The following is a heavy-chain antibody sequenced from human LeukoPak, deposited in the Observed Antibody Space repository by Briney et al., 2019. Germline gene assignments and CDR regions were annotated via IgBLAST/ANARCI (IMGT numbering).Heavy chain of an antibody. D-gene: IGHD3-22*01. CDR3: ATDVAYYDSSGLLRFDY. CDR2: ISAYNGNT. CDR1: GYTFTSSG. J-gene: IGHJ4*02. V-gene: IGHV1-18*01. Sequence: ASVKVSCKASGYTFTSSGISWVRQAPGQGLEWMGWISAYNGNTNYAQKLQGRVTMTTDTSTSTAYMELRSLRSDDTAVYYCATDVAYYDSSGLLRFDYWGQGTLVTVSS.